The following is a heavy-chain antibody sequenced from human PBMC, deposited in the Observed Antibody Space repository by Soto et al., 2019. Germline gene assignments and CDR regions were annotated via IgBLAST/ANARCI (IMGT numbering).Heavy chain of an antibody. CDR1: GFTFTSSA. CDR2: IVVGSGNT. Sequence: ASVKVSCKASGFTFTSSAMQWVRQARGQRLEWIGWIVVGSGNTNYAQKFKERVTITRDMSTSTAYMELSSLRSEDTAVYYCAAPTTVTTRGSPNYYYYMDVWGKGTTVTVSS. J-gene: IGHJ6*03. V-gene: IGHV1-58*02. D-gene: IGHD4-17*01. CDR3: AAPTTVTTRGSPNYYYYMDV.